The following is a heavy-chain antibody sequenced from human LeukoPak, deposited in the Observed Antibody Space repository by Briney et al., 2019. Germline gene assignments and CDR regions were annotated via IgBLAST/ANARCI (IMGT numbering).Heavy chain of an antibody. CDR3: ARDMITFGEVIHPSFDY. CDR2: IDWDDDK. D-gene: IGHD3-16*02. Sequence: SGPTLVNPTQTLTLTCTFSGFSLSTSGMCVSWIRQPPGKALEWLARIDWDDDKYYSTSLKTRLTISKDTSKNQVVLTMTNMDPVDTATYYCARDMITFGEVIHPSFDYWGQGTLVTVSS. V-gene: IGHV2-70*11. J-gene: IGHJ4*02. CDR1: GFSLSTSGMC.